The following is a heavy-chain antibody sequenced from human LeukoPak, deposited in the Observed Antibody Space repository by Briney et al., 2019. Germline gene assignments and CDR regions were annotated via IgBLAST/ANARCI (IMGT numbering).Heavy chain of an antibody. Sequence: GGSLRLSCAASGFTFSNYGMHWVRQAPGKGLEWVAVISYDGSNKYYPDSVKGRFTIPRDNSKNTLYLQMNSLRAEDTAVYYCAKDSGRLAALVRGVIPRNYWGQGTLVTVSS. V-gene: IGHV3-30*18. J-gene: IGHJ4*02. CDR3: AKDSGRLAALVRGVIPRNY. CDR1: GFTFSNYG. CDR2: ISYDGSNK. D-gene: IGHD3-10*01.